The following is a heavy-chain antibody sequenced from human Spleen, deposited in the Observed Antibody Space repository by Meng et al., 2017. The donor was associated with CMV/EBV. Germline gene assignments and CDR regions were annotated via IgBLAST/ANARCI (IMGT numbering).Heavy chain of an antibody. CDR3: ARYNWNEGYYFHY. CDR1: GGTFGNYG. Sequence: SVKVSCKASGGTFGNYGLSWVRQAPGQGLEWMGGIIPILGILNYARKFQGRVTITTDESTSTAYMELSSLRSEDTAVYYCARYNWNEGYYFHYWGQGTLVTVSS. J-gene: IGHJ4*02. D-gene: IGHD1-1*01. V-gene: IGHV1-69*10. CDR2: IIPILGIL.